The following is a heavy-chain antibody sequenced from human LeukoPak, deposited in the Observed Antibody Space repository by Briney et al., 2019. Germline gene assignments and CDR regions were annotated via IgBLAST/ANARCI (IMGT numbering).Heavy chain of an antibody. D-gene: IGHD4-23*01. CDR3: ARGPSGGYFDY. Sequence: GRSLRLSCAASGFTFSSYAMHWVRQAPGKGLERVAVISYDGSNKYYADSVKGRFTISRDNSKNTLYLQMNSLRAEDTAVYYCARGPSGGYFDYWGQGTLVTVSS. CDR1: GFTFSSYA. J-gene: IGHJ4*02. V-gene: IGHV3-30-3*01. CDR2: ISYDGSNK.